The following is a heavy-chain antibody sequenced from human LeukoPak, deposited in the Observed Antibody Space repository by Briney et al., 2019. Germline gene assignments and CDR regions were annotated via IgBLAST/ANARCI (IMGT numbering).Heavy chain of an antibody. Sequence: GGSLRLSCAASGLTFSSNGMHWVRQAPGKGLEWVAFIRYDGSNKYYADSVKGRFTISRDNSKNTLYLQMNSLRAEDTAVYYCAKVSSAGSGGFRYWGQGTLVTVSS. CDR2: IRYDGSNK. J-gene: IGHJ4*02. V-gene: IGHV3-30*02. CDR1: GLTFSSNG. CDR3: AKVSSAGSGGFRY. D-gene: IGHD2-15*01.